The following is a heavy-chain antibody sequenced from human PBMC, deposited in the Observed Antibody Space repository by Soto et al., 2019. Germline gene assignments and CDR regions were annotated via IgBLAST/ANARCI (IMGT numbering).Heavy chain of an antibody. CDR2: IEPSDSYT. Sequence: GESLKISCKGSGYSFTSYWIRGVRQMPGEGQEWVVRIEPSDSYTSYSPSFQGYITISTDKSISTAYLQWSSLNASDTVMDYCARRATGDYFDYWGQGTLVTVSS. V-gene: IGHV5-10-1*01. CDR3: ARRATGDYFDY. CDR1: GYSFTSYW. D-gene: IGHD5-12*01. J-gene: IGHJ4*02.